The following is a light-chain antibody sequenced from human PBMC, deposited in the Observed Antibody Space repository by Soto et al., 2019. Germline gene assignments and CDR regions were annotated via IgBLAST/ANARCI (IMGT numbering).Light chain of an antibody. CDR2: DAS. Sequence: EIVMTQSPATLPVSPGERATLSCRASQSVSSNLAWYQQKPGQAPRLLIYDASNRATGIPARFSGSGSGTDFTLTISGLQPGDSATYYCQQYNSYSPTFGQGTKVDIK. CDR1: QSVSSN. V-gene: IGKV3D-15*01. J-gene: IGKJ1*01. CDR3: QQYNSYSPT.